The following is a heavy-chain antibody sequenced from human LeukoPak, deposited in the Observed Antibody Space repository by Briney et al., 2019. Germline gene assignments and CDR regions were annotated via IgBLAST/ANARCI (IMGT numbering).Heavy chain of an antibody. CDR2: ISSSGSTI. V-gene: IGHV3-48*04. CDR3: AKDIRRGYNFGYDQFAY. Sequence: GGSLRLSCAASGFTFSTYSMNWVRQAPGKGLEWVSYISSSGSTIYYADSVKGRFTISRDNSKNTVSLQMNSLRAEDTALYYCAKDIRRGYNFGYDQFAYWGQGILVTVSS. J-gene: IGHJ4*02. CDR1: GFTFSTYS. D-gene: IGHD5-18*01.